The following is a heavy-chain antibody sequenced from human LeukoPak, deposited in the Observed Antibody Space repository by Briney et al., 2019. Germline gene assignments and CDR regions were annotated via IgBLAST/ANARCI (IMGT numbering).Heavy chain of an antibody. J-gene: IGHJ5*02. V-gene: IGHV1-24*01. CDR1: GYTLTELS. CDR2: FDPEDGET. CDR3: ATRPSITIFGVWGRRHYNWFDP. Sequence: ASVKVSCKVSGYTLTELSMHWVRQAPGKGLEWMGGFDPEDGETIYAQKFQGRVTMTEDTSTDTAYMELSSLRSEDTAVYYCATRPSITIFGVWGRRHYNWFDPWGQGTLVTVSS. D-gene: IGHD3-3*01.